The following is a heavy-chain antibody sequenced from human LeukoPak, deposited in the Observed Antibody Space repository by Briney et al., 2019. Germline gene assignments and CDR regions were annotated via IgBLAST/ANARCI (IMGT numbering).Heavy chain of an antibody. D-gene: IGHD6-13*01. CDR3: ARDPGGSSSWSVDY. CDR2: ISSSSSYI. Sequence: GGSLRLSCAASGFTFSDYYMSWIRQAPGKGLEWVSSISSSSSYIYYADSVKGRFTISRDNAKNSLYLQMNSLRAEDTAVYYCARDPGGSSSWSVDYWGQGTLVIVSS. CDR1: GFTFSDYY. V-gene: IGHV3-11*06. J-gene: IGHJ4*02.